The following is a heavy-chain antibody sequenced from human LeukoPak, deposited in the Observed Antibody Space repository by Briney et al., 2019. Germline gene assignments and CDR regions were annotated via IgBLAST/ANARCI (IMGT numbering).Heavy chain of an antibody. V-gene: IGHV3-30*18. CDR1: GFTFISYG. CDR3: AKATPDYYYYGMDV. J-gene: IGHJ6*02. D-gene: IGHD2-15*01. Sequence: GGSLRLACAASGFTFISYGMHWVRQAPGKGLEWVAFISYDGSNKYYADSANCRFTISRENSMNTLYLQMNSLRAEDTAVYYCAKATPDYYYYGMDVWGQGTTVTVSS. CDR2: ISYDGSNK.